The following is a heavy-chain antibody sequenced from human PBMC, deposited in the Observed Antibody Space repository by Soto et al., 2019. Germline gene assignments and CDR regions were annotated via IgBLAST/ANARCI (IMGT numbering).Heavy chain of an antibody. CDR1: GFTFSDYY. CDR2: ISSSSSYT. D-gene: IGHD6-19*01. CDR3: ARRYSSGWYYFDY. V-gene: IGHV3-11*06. J-gene: IGHJ4*02. Sequence: PGGSLRLSCAASGFTFSDYYMSWIRQAPGKGLEWVSYISSSSSYTNYADSVKGRFTISRDNAKNSLYLQMNSLRAEDTAVYYCARRYSSGWYYFDYWGQGTLVTVSS.